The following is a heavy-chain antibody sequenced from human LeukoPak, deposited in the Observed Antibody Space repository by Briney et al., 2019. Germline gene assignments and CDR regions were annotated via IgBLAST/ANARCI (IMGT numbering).Heavy chain of an antibody. J-gene: IGHJ3*02. CDR1: GGSFSGYY. CDR3: ARGGDSSTYYLTDAFDI. Sequence: SETLSLTCAVYGGSFSGYYWSWIRQPPGKGLEWIGEINHSGSTNYNPSLKSRVTISVDASKNQFSLKLSSVTAADTAVYYCARGGDSSTYYLTDAFDIWGQGTMVTVSS. V-gene: IGHV4-34*01. D-gene: IGHD3-22*01. CDR2: INHSGST.